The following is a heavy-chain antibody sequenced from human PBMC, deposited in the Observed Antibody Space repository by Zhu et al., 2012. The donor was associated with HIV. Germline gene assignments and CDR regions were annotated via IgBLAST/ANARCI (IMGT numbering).Heavy chain of an antibody. Sequence: QVQLQESGPGLVKPSETLSLTCTVSGGSISNYYWSWIWQPPGKGLEWIGYIYYTGSTNYNPSLKSRVTISLDTSKNQFSLRLSSATAADTAVYYCARAGIKWDLGYAFDIWGQGTMVTVSS. CDR1: GGSISNYY. CDR3: ARAGIKWDLGYAFDI. CDR2: IYYTGST. D-gene: IGHD1-14*01. J-gene: IGHJ3*02. V-gene: IGHV4-59*01.